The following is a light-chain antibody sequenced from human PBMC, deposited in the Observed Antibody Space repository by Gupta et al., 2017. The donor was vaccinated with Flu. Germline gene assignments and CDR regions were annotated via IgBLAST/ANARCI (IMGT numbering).Light chain of an antibody. J-gene: IGLJ3*02. V-gene: IGLV3-21*02. CDR1: NIDSKS. Sequence: SYVLTQPPSVSVAPGQTARITCEGNNIDSKSVHWYQQRPGQAPVLVVYDDSDRPSGIPERFSGSNSGNTATLTVSGVEAGDEADYYCQVWDTSSGHSWVFGGGTKLTVL. CDR2: DDS. CDR3: QVWDTSSGHSWV.